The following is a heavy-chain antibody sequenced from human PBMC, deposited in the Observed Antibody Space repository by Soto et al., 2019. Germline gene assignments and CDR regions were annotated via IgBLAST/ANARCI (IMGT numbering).Heavy chain of an antibody. CDR2: ISSSGSTI. CDR1: GFTFSYYY. V-gene: IGHV3-11*01. D-gene: IGHD1-20*01. J-gene: IGHJ6*02. CDR3: ARDDNIYGMDV. Sequence: GGSLSLSCAASGFTFSYYYMSWIRQAPGKGLEWVSYISSSGSTIYYADSVKGRFTISRDNAKNSLYLQMNSLRAEDTAVYYCARDDNIYGMDVWGQGTTVTVSS.